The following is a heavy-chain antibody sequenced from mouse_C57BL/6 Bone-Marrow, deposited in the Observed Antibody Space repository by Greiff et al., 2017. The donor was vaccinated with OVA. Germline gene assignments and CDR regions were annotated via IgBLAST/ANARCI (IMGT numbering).Heavy chain of an antibody. CDR3: ARSGTTVKYFDY. CDR1: GYTFINYW. J-gene: IGHJ2*01. Sequence: QVQLQQSGAELVRPGTSVKMSCKASGYTFINYWIGWAKQRPGHGLEWIGDIYPGGGYTNYNEKFKGKATLTADKSSSTAYMQFSSLTSEDSAIYYCARSGTTVKYFDYWGQGTTLTVSS. D-gene: IGHD1-1*01. V-gene: IGHV1-63*01. CDR2: IYPGGGYT.